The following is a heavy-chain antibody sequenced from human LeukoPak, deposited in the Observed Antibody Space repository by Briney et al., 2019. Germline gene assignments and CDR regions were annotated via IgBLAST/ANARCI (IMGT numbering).Heavy chain of an antibody. CDR3: ATSGGYSYGYVRNYYYYGMDV. Sequence: ASVKVSCKVSGYTLTELSMHWVRQAPGKGLEWMGGFDPEDGETIYAQKFQGRVTMTEDTSTDTAYMELSSLRFEDTAVYYCATSGGYSYGYVRNYYYYGMDVWGQGTTVTVSS. V-gene: IGHV1-24*01. CDR2: FDPEDGET. CDR1: GYTLTELS. D-gene: IGHD5-18*01. J-gene: IGHJ6*02.